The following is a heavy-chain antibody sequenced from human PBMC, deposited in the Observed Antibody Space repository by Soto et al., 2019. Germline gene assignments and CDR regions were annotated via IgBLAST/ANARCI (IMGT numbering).Heavy chain of an antibody. Sequence: QVQLAQSGAEVKNPGASVKVSSKASGYTFTDYYIHWLRQAPAQGLEWMGWINPNSGDTKYAQRFQGWATMTRDTSSSATYMELSRLTSDDTALYYCARFPSNGDFDIWGQGTILTVSS. J-gene: IGHJ3*02. CDR1: GYTFTDYY. CDR3: ARFPSNGDFDI. CDR2: INPNSGDT. V-gene: IGHV1-2*04.